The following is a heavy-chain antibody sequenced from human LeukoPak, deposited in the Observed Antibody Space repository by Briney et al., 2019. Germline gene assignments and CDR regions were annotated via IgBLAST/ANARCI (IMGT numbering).Heavy chain of an antibody. J-gene: IGHJ6*02. Sequence: ASVKVSCKASGYTFTSYGISWVRQAPGQGLEWMGWISAYNGNTNYAQKLQGRVTMTTDTSTSTAYMELRSLRSDDTAAYYCARGSPYYDFWSGYYGMDVWGQGTTVTVSS. CDR1: GYTFTSYG. V-gene: IGHV1-18*01. CDR3: ARGSPYYDFWSGYYGMDV. CDR2: ISAYNGNT. D-gene: IGHD3-3*01.